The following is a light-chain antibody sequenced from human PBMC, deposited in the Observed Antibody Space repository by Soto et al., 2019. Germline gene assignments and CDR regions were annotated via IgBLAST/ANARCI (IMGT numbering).Light chain of an antibody. CDR1: HNIERW. Sequence: IQMTQSPSTLSASVGDRVTITCRASHNIERWMAWYQQKPGKAPSLLIFDASTLHSGIPSRFSGSGSGTDFTLTISSLQPDDFATYYCQQFAISTTFGQGTKVEVK. CDR2: DAS. J-gene: IGKJ1*01. V-gene: IGKV1-5*01. CDR3: QQFAISTT.